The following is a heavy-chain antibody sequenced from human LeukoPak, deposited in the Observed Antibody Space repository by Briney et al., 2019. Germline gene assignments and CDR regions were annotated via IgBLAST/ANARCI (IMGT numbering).Heavy chain of an antibody. Sequence: ASVKVSCKASGYTFTAYYMHWVRQAPGQGLEWMGWINPNSGGTNYAQKLQGRVTMTTDTSTSTAYMELRSLRSDDTAVYYCARGLEWLTRRHTWFDPWGQGTLVTVSS. D-gene: IGHD3-3*01. V-gene: IGHV1-2*02. CDR2: INPNSGGT. J-gene: IGHJ5*02. CDR3: ARGLEWLTRRHTWFDP. CDR1: GYTFTAYY.